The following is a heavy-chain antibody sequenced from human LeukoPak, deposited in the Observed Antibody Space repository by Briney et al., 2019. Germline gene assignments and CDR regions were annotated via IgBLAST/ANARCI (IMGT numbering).Heavy chain of an antibody. V-gene: IGHV4-30-2*01. CDR3: ARGAYPDAFDI. Sequence: SQTLSLTCAVSGGSISSGGYSWSWIRQPPGKGLEWIGYIYHSGSTYYNPSLKSRVTISVDRSKNQFSLKLSSVTAADTAVYYCARGAYPDAFDIWGQGTMVTVSS. J-gene: IGHJ3*02. CDR2: IYHSGST. CDR1: GGSISSGGYS.